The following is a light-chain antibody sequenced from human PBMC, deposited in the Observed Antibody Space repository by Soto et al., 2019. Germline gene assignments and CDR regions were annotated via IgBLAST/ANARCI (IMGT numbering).Light chain of an antibody. J-gene: IGLJ2*01. V-gene: IGLV1-51*01. CDR1: KSNIGNNY. CDR2: DNS. Sequence: QSVLTQPPSVSAAPGQKVTISCSGSKSNIGNNYVSWYQQLPGTAPKLLIYDNSKRPTGIPDRFSGSKSGTSATLGITGLQTGDKADYYCGAWDDSLSAVFGGGTKLTVL. CDR3: GAWDDSLSAV.